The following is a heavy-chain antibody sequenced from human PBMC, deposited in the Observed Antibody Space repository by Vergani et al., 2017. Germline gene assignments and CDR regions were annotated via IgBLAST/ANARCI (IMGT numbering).Heavy chain of an antibody. CDR3: ARDAPWYSSSWDYYYGMDV. Sequence: QITLKESGPTLVKPTQTLTLTCTFSGFSLSTSGVGVGWIRQPPGKALEWLALIYWNDDKRYSPSLKSRLTITKDTSKNQVVLTMTNMNPVDTTTYYCARDAPWYSSSWDYYYGMDVWGKGTTVTVSS. D-gene: IGHD6-13*01. CDR2: IYWNDDK. CDR1: GFSLSTSGVG. V-gene: IGHV2-5*01. J-gene: IGHJ6*04.